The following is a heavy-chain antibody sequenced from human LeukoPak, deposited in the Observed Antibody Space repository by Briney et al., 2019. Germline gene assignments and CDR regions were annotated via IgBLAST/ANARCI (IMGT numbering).Heavy chain of an antibody. CDR2: IYCSGST. CDR1: GGSISSYY. J-gene: IGHJ4*02. V-gene: IGHV4-59*01. Sequence: SETLSLTCTVSGGSISSYYWSWIRQPPGKGLEWIGYIYCSGSTNYNPSLKSRVTISVDTSKNQFSLKLSSVTAADTAVYYCXXXKDDYYDSSGYAYWGQGTLVTVSS. CDR3: XXXKDDYYDSSGYAY. D-gene: IGHD3-22*01.